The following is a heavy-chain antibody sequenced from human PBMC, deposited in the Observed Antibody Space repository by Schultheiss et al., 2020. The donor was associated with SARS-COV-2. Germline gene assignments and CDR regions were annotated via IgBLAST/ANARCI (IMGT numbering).Heavy chain of an antibody. D-gene: IGHD3-22*01. CDR2: IIPLFGTA. J-gene: IGHJ6*02. CDR3: ARYYDSSGEV. Sequence: SVKVSCKASGGIFSNYAISWVRQAPGQGLEWMGGIIPLFGTANYALKFQGRVTITADESTSTAYVELSRLRSDDTAVYYCARYYDSSGEVWGQGTTVTVSS. V-gene: IGHV1-69*13. CDR1: GGIFSNYA.